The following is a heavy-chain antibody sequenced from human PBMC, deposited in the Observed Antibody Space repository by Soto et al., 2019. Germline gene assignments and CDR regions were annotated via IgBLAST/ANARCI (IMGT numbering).Heavy chain of an antibody. CDR2: IYSGGST. CDR3: ARFYLIGYAFDS. D-gene: IGHD2-21*01. J-gene: IGHJ3*02. Sequence: GGSLRLSCAASGFTVSSNYMSWVRQAPGKGLEWVSVIYSGGSTYYADSVKGRFTISRDNSKNTLYLQMNSLSAEDTALYYCARFYLIGYAFDSWGQGTMVTVPS. CDR1: GFTVSSNY. V-gene: IGHV3-66*02.